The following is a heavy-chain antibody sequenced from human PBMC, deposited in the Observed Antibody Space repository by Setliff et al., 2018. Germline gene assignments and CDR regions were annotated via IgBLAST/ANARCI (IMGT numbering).Heavy chain of an antibody. Sequence: GESLKVSCKVSGSTVTESSMHWVRQAPGKGLEWMGGFDPEDGERIYAQHFQGRLTMTEDTSTDTAYMELSSLRSEDTAVYYCATGFLRYDILTGYYQRPHYFEYWGQGTLVTVSS. D-gene: IGHD3-9*01. CDR3: ATGFLRYDILTGYYQRPHYFEY. CDR2: FDPEDGER. CDR1: GSTVTESS. J-gene: IGHJ4*02. V-gene: IGHV1-24*01.